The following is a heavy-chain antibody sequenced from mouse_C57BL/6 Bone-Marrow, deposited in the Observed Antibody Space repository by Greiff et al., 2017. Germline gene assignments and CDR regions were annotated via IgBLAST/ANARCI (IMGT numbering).Heavy chain of an antibody. CDR1: GYTFTSYG. V-gene: IGHV1-81*01. J-gene: IGHJ4*01. CDR2: IYPRSGNT. CDR3: ARFITTVVAPIWYAMDY. Sequence: QVQLKESGAELARPGASVKLSCKASGYTFTSYGISWVKQRTGQGLEWIGEIYPRSGNTYYNEKFKGKATLTADKSSRTAYMELRSLTSEDSAVYFCARFITTVVAPIWYAMDYWGQGTSVTVSS. D-gene: IGHD1-1*01.